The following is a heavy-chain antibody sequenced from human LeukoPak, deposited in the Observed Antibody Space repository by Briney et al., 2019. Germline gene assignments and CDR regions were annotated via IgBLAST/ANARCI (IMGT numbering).Heavy chain of an antibody. V-gene: IGHV3-21*01. J-gene: IGHJ6*03. CDR3: AREGDPPGFYYYHHLDV. Sequence: GGSLRLSYAASGFDFSIYAIDWVRQAPGRGLEWVSSISSGSSFQNYADSVKGRFTISRDNAKNSVYLQMNRLRAEDTAVYFCAREGDPPGFYYYHHLDVWGKGTTVTFSS. D-gene: IGHD3-16*01. CDR1: GFDFSIYA. CDR2: ISSGSSFQ.